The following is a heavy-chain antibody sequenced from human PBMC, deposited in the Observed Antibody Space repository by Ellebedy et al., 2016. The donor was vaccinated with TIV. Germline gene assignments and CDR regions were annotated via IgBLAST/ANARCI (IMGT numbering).Heavy chain of an antibody. CDR3: ARDFGHSGYDLLDY. CDR1: GFTFSNYW. CDR2: MRQDGSQK. Sequence: GESLKISCAVSGFTFSNYWMIWVRQAPGKGLEWVANMRQDGSQKNYGDSVKGRFTISRDNARDSLYLQMDSLRVEDTAVYYCARDFGHSGYDLLDYWGQGTLVTVSS. J-gene: IGHJ4*02. V-gene: IGHV3-7*01. D-gene: IGHD5-12*01.